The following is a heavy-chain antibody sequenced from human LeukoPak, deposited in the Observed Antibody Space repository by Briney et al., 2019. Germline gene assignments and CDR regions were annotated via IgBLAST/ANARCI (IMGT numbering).Heavy chain of an antibody. J-gene: IGHJ6*02. CDR2: IIAYNRNT. D-gene: IGHD3-3*01. CDR1: GYTFTSYG. CDR3: ARGLTDYDFWSGYYSGYYYYGMDV. Sequence: ASVKVSCKASGYTFTSYGISWVRQAPGQGLSWMGWIIAYNRNTNYAQKLKGRVTMTTDTSTSTAYMELRSLRSDDTAVYYCARGLTDYDFWSGYYSGYYYYGMDVWGQGTTVTVSS. V-gene: IGHV1-18*01.